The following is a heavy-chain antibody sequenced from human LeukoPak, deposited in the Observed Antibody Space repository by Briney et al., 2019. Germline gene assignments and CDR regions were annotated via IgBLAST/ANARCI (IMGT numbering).Heavy chain of an antibody. CDR2: INIGDGDT. CDR3: ARAAYGGNIHFDY. J-gene: IGHJ4*02. V-gene: IGHV1-3*04. CDR1: GYTFTSFV. D-gene: IGHD4-23*01. Sequence: ASVKVSCKGSGYTFTSFVIHWVRRAPGQRLEWMGWINIGDGDTKYSQKFQDRVTIARDTSASTVYMELSSLRSEDTAVYYCARAAYGGNIHFDYWGQGTLVTVSS.